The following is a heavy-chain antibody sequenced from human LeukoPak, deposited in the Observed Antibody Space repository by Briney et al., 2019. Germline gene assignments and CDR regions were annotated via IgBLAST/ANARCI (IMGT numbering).Heavy chain of an antibody. CDR3: AKDIRVATTPYYYYGMDV. CDR2: IRWNSGSI. V-gene: IGHV3-9*01. J-gene: IGHJ6*02. CDR1: GFTFDDYA. Sequence: GGSLRLSCAASGFTFDDYAMHWVRQAPGKGLEWVSGIRWNSGSIGYADSVKGRFTISRDNAKNSLYLQMNSLRAEDTALYYCAKDIRVATTPYYYYGMDVWGQGTTVTVSS. D-gene: IGHD5-12*01.